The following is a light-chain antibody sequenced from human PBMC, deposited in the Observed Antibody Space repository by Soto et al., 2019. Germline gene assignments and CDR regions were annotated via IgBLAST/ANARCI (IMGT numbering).Light chain of an antibody. J-gene: IGLJ1*01. CDR1: SSDVGGYNY. V-gene: IGLV2-8*01. CDR3: SSYAGSNNLYV. CDR2: EVS. Sequence: QSALTQPPSAYGSPGQSVTISCTGTSSDVGGYNYVSWYQQHPGNAPKLMIYEVSKRPSGVPDRFSGSKSGNTASLTVSGLQAEDEADYYCSSYAGSNNLYVFGSGTKLTVL.